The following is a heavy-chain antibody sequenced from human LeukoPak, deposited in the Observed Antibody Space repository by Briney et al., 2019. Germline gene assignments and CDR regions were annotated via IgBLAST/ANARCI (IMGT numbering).Heavy chain of an antibody. CDR2: VSYDGSNK. D-gene: IGHD3-22*01. V-gene: IGHV3-30*18. CDR1: GFTFSSYG. J-gene: IGHJ4*02. CDR3: AKVFGGYQLYYFDY. Sequence: SGRPLRLSCAASGFTFSSYGMHWVRQAPGKGLEWVAVVSYDGSNKYYADSVKGRFTISRDNSKNTLYLQMNSLRAEDTAVYYCAKVFGGYQLYYFDYWGQGTLVTVSS.